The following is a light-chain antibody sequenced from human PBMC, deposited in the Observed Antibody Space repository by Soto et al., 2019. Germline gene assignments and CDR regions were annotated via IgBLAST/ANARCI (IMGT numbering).Light chain of an antibody. CDR1: SGSIASNY. CDR2: EDD. Sequence: NFMLTQPHSVSESLGKTVTISCTRSSGSIASNYVQWYQQRPGSAPTTLIYEDDQRPSGVPDRFSGSIDRSSNSASLTISGLKTEDEADYYCASWDDNLNGGVFGGGTKLTVL. CDR3: ASWDDNLNGGV. J-gene: IGLJ3*02. V-gene: IGLV6-57*04.